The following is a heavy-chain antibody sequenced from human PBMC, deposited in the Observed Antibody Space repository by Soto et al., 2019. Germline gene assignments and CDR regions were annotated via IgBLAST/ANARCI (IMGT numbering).Heavy chain of an antibody. V-gene: IGHV3-21*01. D-gene: IGHD3-10*01. Sequence: GGSLRLSCAASGFTFSSYSMNWVRQAPGKGLECVSSISSSSSYIYYADSVKGRFTISRDNAKNSLYLKMNSLRAEDTAVYYCARIIDPYYSGSLGAFDIWGQGTMVTVSS. J-gene: IGHJ3*02. CDR3: ARIIDPYYSGSLGAFDI. CDR1: GFTFSSYS. CDR2: ISSSSSYI.